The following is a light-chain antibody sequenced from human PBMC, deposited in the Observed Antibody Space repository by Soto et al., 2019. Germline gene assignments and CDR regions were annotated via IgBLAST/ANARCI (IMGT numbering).Light chain of an antibody. CDR3: KQYGSSLYT. CDR1: QSLTSSY. J-gene: IGKJ2*01. V-gene: IGKV3-20*01. Sequence: EIVLTQSPGTLSLSPGERATLSCRASQSLTSSYLAWYQQNPGQAPRLLIYGASSRATGIPDRFSCSVSGTAFTLTISRLDPEDFAVYDCKQYGSSLYTFGQGTKLEIK. CDR2: GAS.